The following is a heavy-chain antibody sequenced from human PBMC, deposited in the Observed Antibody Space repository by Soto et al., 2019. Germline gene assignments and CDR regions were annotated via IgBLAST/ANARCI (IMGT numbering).Heavy chain of an antibody. CDR2: IYYSGST. Sequence: QVQLQESGPGLVKPSQTLSLTCTVSGGSISSGDYYWSWIRQPPGKGLEWIGYIYYSGSTYYNPSLKSRVTISVDTSKNQFSLKLSSVTAADTAVYYCARIRGDILTGYYAGFYFDYWGQGTLVTVSS. J-gene: IGHJ4*02. CDR1: GGSISSGDYY. CDR3: ARIRGDILTGYYAGFYFDY. V-gene: IGHV4-30-4*01. D-gene: IGHD3-9*01.